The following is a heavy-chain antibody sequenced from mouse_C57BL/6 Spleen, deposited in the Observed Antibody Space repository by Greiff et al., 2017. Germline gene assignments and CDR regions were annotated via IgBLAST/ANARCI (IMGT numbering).Heavy chain of an antibody. D-gene: IGHD2-3*01. CDR3: ARWLLESAY. V-gene: IGHV3-6*01. Sequence: EVKVEESGPGLVQPSQSLSLTCSVTGYSITSGYYWNWIRQFPGNKLEWMGYISYDGSNNYNPSLKNRISITRDTSKNQFFLKLNSMTTEDTATYYCARWLLESAYWGQGTLGTVSA. CDR2: ISYDGSN. CDR1: GYSITSGYY. J-gene: IGHJ3*01.